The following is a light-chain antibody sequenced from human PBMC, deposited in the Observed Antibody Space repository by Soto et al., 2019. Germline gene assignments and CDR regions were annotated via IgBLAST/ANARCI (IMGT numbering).Light chain of an antibody. CDR3: QQYNDWPLT. CDR1: QSVSNN. Sequence: EIVMTQSPATLSVSPGERATLSCRASQSVSNNLAWYQQKPGQAPRLVIYGVSTRATGVPARFSGSGSGTEFTLTISTLQSEDFAVYYCQQYNDWPLTFGQGTKVEIK. J-gene: IGKJ1*01. V-gene: IGKV3-15*01. CDR2: GVS.